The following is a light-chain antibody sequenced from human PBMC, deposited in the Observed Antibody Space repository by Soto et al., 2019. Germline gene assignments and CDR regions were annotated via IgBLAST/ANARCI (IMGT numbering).Light chain of an antibody. CDR2: DNG. Sequence: QSVLTQPPSVSAAPGQMVTISCAGTSSSIGSNYVSWYQQLPGTAPKLLIYDNGKRPSGIPDRFSGSKSGTSATLGITGHQTGDEADYYCGTWDSSLSAAVFGGGTQLTVL. CDR1: SSSIGSNY. V-gene: IGLV1-51*01. J-gene: IGLJ7*01. CDR3: GTWDSSLSAAV.